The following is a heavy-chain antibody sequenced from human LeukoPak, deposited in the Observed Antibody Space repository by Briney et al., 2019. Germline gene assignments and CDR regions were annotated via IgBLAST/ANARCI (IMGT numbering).Heavy chain of an antibody. J-gene: IGHJ6*03. Sequence: PGGSLRLSCGASGFTFRAYWMTWVRQAPGRGLDWVANIRQDGSDKYFVDSVKGRFTISRDNAKNSLFLQMNSLRVEDTAVYYCARGGGGSGRYYENNYMDVWGKGTTVIVSS. D-gene: IGHD6-19*01. CDR1: GFTFRAYW. CDR2: IRQDGSDK. CDR3: ARGGGGSGRYYENNYMDV. V-gene: IGHV3-7*01.